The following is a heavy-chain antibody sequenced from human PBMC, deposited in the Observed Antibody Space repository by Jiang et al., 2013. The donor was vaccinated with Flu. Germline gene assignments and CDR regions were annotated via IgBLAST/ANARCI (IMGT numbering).Heavy chain of an antibody. Sequence: GVVQPGRSLRLSCAVSGFTFSSFAMHWVRQTPGKGLEWVAGISYDGTNKIYSDSVKGRFTISRDNSKNTLYLQMNSLRADDTAVYYCAKDLSAVPGEGWVDNCGQGTLVTVSS. CDR2: ISYDGTNK. CDR1: GFTFSSFA. CDR3: AKDLSAVPGEGWVDN. J-gene: IGHJ4*02. D-gene: IGHD7-27*01. V-gene: IGHV3-30*18.